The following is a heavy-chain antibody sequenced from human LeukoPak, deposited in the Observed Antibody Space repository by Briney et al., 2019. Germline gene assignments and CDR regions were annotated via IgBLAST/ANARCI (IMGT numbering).Heavy chain of an antibody. CDR2: ISSSSNYI. D-gene: IGHD2-2*01. V-gene: IGHV3-21*01. J-gene: IGHJ4*02. Sequence: GGSLRLSCAASGFTFSSYSMNWVRQAPGKGLEWVSSISSSSNYIYYADSVKGRFTISRDNAKNSLFLQMNRLRAEDTAVYYCAGASSTVYWGQGTLVTVSS. CDR1: GFTFSSYS. CDR3: AGASSTVY.